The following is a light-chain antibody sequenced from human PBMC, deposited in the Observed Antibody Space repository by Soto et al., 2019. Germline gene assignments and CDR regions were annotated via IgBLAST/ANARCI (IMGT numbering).Light chain of an antibody. CDR2: DVS. CDR3: SSYTTSSTHPAYV. V-gene: IGLV2-14*03. J-gene: IGLJ1*01. CDR1: SSDVGGFDS. Sequence: QSALTQPASVSGSPGQSITISCTGTSSDVGGFDSVSWYQHPPGKAPKLTIYDVSYRPSGVSHRFSGSKSGNTASLTISGLQAEDEGDYYCSSYTTSSTHPAYVFGTGTKVTVL.